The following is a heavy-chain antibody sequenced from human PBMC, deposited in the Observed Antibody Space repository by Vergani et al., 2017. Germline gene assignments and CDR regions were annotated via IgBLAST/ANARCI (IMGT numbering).Heavy chain of an antibody. CDR3: TRHXPCGDGACVHFDH. CDR1: ESSFISNE. V-gene: IGHV5-51*01. D-gene: IGHD2-21*01. Sequence: EVRLVQSGAEVQTPGESLKISCKYSESSFISNEIAWVRQISGKGLQWMGNIKPSDSKIAYRPSIQGQAIMALDKSINSAYLQWRILKASDAAIYYCTRHXPCGDGACVHFDHWGQGTQVTVSS. CDR2: IKPSDSKI. J-gene: IGHJ4*02.